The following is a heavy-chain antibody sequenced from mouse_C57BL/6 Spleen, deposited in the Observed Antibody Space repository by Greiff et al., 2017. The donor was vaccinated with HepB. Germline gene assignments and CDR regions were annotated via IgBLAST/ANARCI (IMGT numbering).Heavy chain of an antibody. Sequence: VQLQQSGAELVRPGTSVKLSCKASGYAFTNYLIEWVKQRPGQGLEWIGVINPGSGGTNYNEKFKGKATLTADKSSSTAYMQLSSLTSEDSAVYFCARSKNDLYSAMDYWGQGTSVTVSS. J-gene: IGHJ4*01. CDR1: GYAFTNYL. D-gene: IGHD2-3*01. V-gene: IGHV1-54*01. CDR2: INPGSGGT. CDR3: ARSKNDLYSAMDY.